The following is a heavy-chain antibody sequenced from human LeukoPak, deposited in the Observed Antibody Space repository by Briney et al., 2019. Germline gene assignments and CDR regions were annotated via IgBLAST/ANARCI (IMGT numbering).Heavy chain of an antibody. CDR1: GFTFGTYG. J-gene: IGHJ6*04. V-gene: IGHV3-23*01. D-gene: IGHD3-10*02. Sequence: QTGRSLSLSCAASGFTFGTYGMSWVRQAPGKGLEWVSAITGSGDSTHYADSVKGRFTISRDNSKNTLYLQMNSLRAEDTAVYYCAELGITMIGGVWGKGTTVTISS. CDR2: ITGSGDST. CDR3: AELGITMIGGV.